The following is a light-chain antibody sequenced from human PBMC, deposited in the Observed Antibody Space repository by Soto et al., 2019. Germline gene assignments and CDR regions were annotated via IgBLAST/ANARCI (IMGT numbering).Light chain of an antibody. CDR1: SSDIGGNDY. J-gene: IGLJ1*01. V-gene: IGLV2-14*03. CDR3: VSFTTSRSYV. CDR2: DVA. Sequence: QSALAQPASVSDSPGQSITISCTGTSSDIGGNDYVSWYRQYPGEAPKLIIYDVANRPSGVSNRFSGSKSGNTASLIISGLQAEDEADYYCVSFTTSRSYVFGTGTKVTVL.